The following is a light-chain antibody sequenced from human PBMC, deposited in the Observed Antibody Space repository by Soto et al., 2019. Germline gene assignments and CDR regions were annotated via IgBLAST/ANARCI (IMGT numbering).Light chain of an antibody. V-gene: IGKV1-9*01. J-gene: IGKJ3*01. CDR2: AAS. CDR1: QGISSY. Sequence: IQLTQSPPSLSASVGDRVTITCRASQGISSYLAWYQQKPGKAPKLLIYAASTLQSGVPSRFSGSGSGTDFTLTISSLQPEDFARYYCQQRSNWPPEVTFGPGTKVDIK. CDR3: QQRSNWPPEVT.